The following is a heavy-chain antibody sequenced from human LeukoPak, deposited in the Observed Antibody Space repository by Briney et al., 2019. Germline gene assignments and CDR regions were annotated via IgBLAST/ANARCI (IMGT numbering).Heavy chain of an antibody. J-gene: IGHJ4*02. CDR3: ARDSLTPPYYFDY. V-gene: IGHV3-21*01. D-gene: IGHD1-14*01. Sequence: GGSLGLSCAASGFTFSSYSMNWVRQAPGKGLEWVSSISSSSSYIYYADSVKGRFTISRDNAKNSLYLQMNSLRAEDMAVYYCARDSLTPPYYFDYWGQGTLVTVSS. CDR1: GFTFSSYS. CDR2: ISSSSSYI.